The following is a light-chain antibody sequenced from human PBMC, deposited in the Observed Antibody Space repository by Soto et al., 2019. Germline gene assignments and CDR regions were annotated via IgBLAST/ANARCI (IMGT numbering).Light chain of an antibody. V-gene: IGLV1-51*01. Sequence: QSVLTQPPSVSAAPGQKVTISCSGSSSNIGNNYVSWYQQLPGTAPKRLIFDNDQRPPGILDRFSGSKSGTSATLGITGLQTGDEADYYCGAWDSSLTAVVFGGGTQLTVL. CDR3: GAWDSSLTAVV. CDR2: DND. J-gene: IGLJ7*01. CDR1: SSNIGNNY.